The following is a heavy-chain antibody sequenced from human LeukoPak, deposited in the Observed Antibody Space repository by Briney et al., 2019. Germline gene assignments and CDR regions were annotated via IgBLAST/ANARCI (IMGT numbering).Heavy chain of an antibody. CDR2: INHCGST. Sequence: SETLSLTRAVYGGSLSEYYWSWIRQPPGKGPEWVGEINHCGSTNYNPPLQSRVTISLDTSKNQYSLRLSYVTAAHTAGYYCARVREGSSGQHWYFDLWGRGTLVTVSS. CDR3: ARVREGSSGQHWYFDL. CDR1: GGSLSEYY. D-gene: IGHD6-19*01. J-gene: IGHJ2*01. V-gene: IGHV4-34*01.